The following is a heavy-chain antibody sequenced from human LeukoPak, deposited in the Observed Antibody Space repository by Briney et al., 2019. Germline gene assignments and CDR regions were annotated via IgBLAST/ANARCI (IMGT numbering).Heavy chain of an antibody. D-gene: IGHD3-3*01. CDR2: INPNSGGT. V-gene: IGHV1-2*02. CDR1: GYTFTGYY. CDR3: ARDPWYYDFWSGYYTGGYYFDY. J-gene: IGHJ4*02. Sequence: GASVKVSCXASGYTFTGYYMHWVRQAPGQGLEWMGWINPNSGGTNYAQKFQGRVTMTRDTSISTAYMELSRLRSDDTAVYYCARDPWYYDFWSGYYTGGYYFDYWGQGTLVTVSS.